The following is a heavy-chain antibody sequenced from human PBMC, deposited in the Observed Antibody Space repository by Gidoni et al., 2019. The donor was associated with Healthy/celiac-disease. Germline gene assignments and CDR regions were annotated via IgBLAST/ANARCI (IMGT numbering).Heavy chain of an antibody. CDR2: ISWNSGSI. CDR3: AKDRDIAAAGYFDY. CDR1: GFTFDDYA. J-gene: IGHJ4*02. D-gene: IGHD6-13*01. V-gene: IGHV3-9*01. Sequence: EVQLVESGGGLVQPGRSLRLSCAASGFTFDDYAMHWVRQAPGKGLEWVSGISWNSGSIGYADSVKGRFTISRDNAKNSLYLQMNSLRAEDTALYYCAKDRDIAAAGYFDYWGQGTLVTVSS.